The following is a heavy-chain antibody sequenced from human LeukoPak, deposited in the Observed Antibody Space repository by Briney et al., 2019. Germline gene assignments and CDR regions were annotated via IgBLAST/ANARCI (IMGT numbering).Heavy chain of an antibody. J-gene: IGHJ4*02. Sequence: PSETLSLTCTVSGDSIRSSSHYWGWIRQPPGKGLEWIGSIYFSGTTYYNPSLKCRFTISVDTPKNQFSLKLRSVTAADTAVYYCARHGSNWYDFDYWGQGTLVTVSS. V-gene: IGHV4-39*01. CDR3: ARHGSNWYDFDY. CDR1: GDSIRSSSHY. CDR2: IYFSGTT. D-gene: IGHD6-13*01.